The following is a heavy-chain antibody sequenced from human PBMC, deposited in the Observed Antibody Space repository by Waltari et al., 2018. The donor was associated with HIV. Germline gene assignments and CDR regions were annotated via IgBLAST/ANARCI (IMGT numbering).Heavy chain of an antibody. D-gene: IGHD7-27*01. CDR1: GFTFSNFG. J-gene: IGHJ4*02. CDR3: VRALGDY. V-gene: IGHV3-30-3*01. Sequence: QVQLVESGGGVVQPGKSLRLSCPASGFTFSNFGMHWVRQAPGKGLEWVALISNDGSKKYYADSVKGRFTISRANSKNTLNLQMNSLRPDDTAVYYCVRALGDYWGQGTLVTISS. CDR2: ISNDGSKK.